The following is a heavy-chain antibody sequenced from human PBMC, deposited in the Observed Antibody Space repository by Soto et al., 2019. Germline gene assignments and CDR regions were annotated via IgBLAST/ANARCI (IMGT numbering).Heavy chain of an antibody. CDR3: VRDKITGLFNY. Sequence: QVQLQQWGAGLLKPSETLSLTCAVYGGSFSGYYWTWIRQPPATGLEGVGEINHSGSTNYNPSLKRRVTLSVDTSKNQFSPNLNSVPAADTAVYYGVRDKITGLFNYWGQRTLVTVPS. V-gene: IGHV4-34*01. CDR1: GGSFSGYY. D-gene: IGHD2-8*02. J-gene: IGHJ4*02. CDR2: INHSGST.